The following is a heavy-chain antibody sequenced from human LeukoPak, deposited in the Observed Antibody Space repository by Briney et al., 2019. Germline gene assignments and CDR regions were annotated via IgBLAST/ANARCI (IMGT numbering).Heavy chain of an antibody. V-gene: IGHV1-46*01. Sequence: ASVKVSCKASGYTFTSYYMHWVRQAPGQGLEWMGIINPSGGSTSYAQKFQGRVTMTRNTSINTAYMELSSLRSEDRAAYYCARVYYGDYYSVSLNYWGQGTLVTVSS. CDR2: INPSGGST. D-gene: IGHD4-17*01. J-gene: IGHJ4*02. CDR3: ARVYYGDYYSVSLNY. CDR1: GYTFTSYY.